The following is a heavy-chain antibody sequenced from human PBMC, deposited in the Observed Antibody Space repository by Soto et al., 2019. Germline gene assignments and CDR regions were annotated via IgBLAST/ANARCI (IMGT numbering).Heavy chain of an antibody. D-gene: IGHD6-6*01. J-gene: IGHJ5*02. CDR1: GGSISSSSYY. V-gene: IGHV4-39*02. CDR3: AREYSSSWGGGDNWFDP. CDR2: IYYSGST. Sequence: SETLSLTCTVSGGSISSSSYYWGWIRQPPGKGLEWIGSIYYSGSTYYNPSLKSRVTISVDTSKNQFSLKLSSVTAADTAVYYCAREYSSSWGGGDNWFDPWGQGTLVTVSS.